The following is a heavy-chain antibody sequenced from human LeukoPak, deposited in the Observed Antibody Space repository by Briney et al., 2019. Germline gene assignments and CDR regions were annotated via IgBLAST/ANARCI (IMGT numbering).Heavy chain of an antibody. D-gene: IGHD3-9*01. CDR3: AGWRSHQSDLTL. V-gene: IGHV3-7*01. J-gene: IGHJ1*01. Sequence: GGSLRLSCAASGFTFSSHWISWVRQAPGKGLEWVAHINQDGSQKSYVDSVEGRFAISRDNAKNSLYLEMNSLRAEDTGTYYCAGWRSHQSDLTLWAQGTQPTISS. CDR1: GFTFSSHW. CDR2: INQDGSQK.